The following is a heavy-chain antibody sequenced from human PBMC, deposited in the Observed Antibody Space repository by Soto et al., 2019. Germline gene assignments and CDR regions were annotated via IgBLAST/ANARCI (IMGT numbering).Heavy chain of an antibody. CDR2: VSAYNGKT. V-gene: IGHV1-18*01. J-gene: IGHJ4*02. D-gene: IGHD3-10*01. CDR1: GYTFSSYG. CDR3: ARSAVYGSGSYNWLDY. Sequence: QVQLVQSGAEVKKPGASVKVSCKASGYTFSSYGITWVRQAPGQGLEWMGWVSAYNGKTDYALKLQGRVTMTTDTSTSTAYMELRSLTSDDTAVYYCARSAVYGSGSYNWLDYWGQGTLVTVSS.